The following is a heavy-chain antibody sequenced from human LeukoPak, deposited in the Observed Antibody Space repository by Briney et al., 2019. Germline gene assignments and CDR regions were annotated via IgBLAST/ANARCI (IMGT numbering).Heavy chain of an antibody. Sequence: GGSLRLSCAASGFTFSSYSMNWVRQAPGKGLEWGSSISSSSSYIYYADSVKGRFTISRDNAKNSLYLQMNSLRAEDTAVYYCARSYSSASHPYYYYMDVWGKWTTVTVSS. J-gene: IGHJ6*03. CDR2: ISSSSSYI. V-gene: IGHV3-21*01. CDR3: ARSYSSASHPYYYYMDV. D-gene: IGHD6-6*01. CDR1: GFTFSSYS.